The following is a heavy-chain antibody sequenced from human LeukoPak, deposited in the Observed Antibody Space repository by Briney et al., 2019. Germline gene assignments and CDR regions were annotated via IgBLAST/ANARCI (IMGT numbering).Heavy chain of an antibody. D-gene: IGHD2-15*01. Sequence: SETLSLTCSVSDDSLSSGGYYWSWIRQHPGKGLEYIGYIYHTGGTYYNPSLKSRATISVDTSNNQFSLKLNSVSAADTVVYYCARSGYCSGGNCYSNNAFDIWGQGTVVTVSS. CDR3: ARSGYCSGGNCYSNNAFDI. V-gene: IGHV4-31*03. CDR1: DDSLSSGGYY. J-gene: IGHJ3*02. CDR2: IYHTGGT.